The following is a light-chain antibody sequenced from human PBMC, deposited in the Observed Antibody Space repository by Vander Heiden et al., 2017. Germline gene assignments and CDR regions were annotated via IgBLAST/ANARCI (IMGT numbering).Light chain of an antibody. CDR2: GNS. V-gene: IGLV1-40*01. CDR3: QSYDSSLSGSVV. CDR1: SSHIGAGHD. Sequence: QSVLTPPPSVSGAPGQGVTISCTGSSSHIGAGHDVPWYQHLPRTAPKVLIYGNSNRPAGVPDRFSGSKSGTSASLAITGLQAEDEADYYCQSYDSSLSGSVVFGGGTKLTVL. J-gene: IGLJ2*01.